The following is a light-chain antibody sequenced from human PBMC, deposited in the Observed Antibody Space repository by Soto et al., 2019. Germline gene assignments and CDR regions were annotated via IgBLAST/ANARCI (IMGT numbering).Light chain of an antibody. CDR2: AAS. CDR1: QGISSY. Sequence: AIRMTQSPSSFSASTGDRVTITKQTSQGISSYLAWYQQKPGKAPKLLIYAASTLQSVVPSRFSGSGSGSVFTLTISCLQSEDFAAYYCQQYYSYPRTFGGGTMVDIK. CDR3: QQYYSYPRT. V-gene: IGKV1-8*01. J-gene: IGKJ4*01.